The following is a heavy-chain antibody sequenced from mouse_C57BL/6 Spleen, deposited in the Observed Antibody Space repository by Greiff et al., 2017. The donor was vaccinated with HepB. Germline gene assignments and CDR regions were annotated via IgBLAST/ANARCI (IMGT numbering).Heavy chain of an antibody. CDR3: AVDFYSRDYYAMDY. Sequence: VQLVESGAELARPGASVKLSCKASGYTFTSYGISWVKQRTGQGLEWIGEIYPRSGNTYYNEKFKGKATLTADKSSSTAYMELRSLTSEDSAVYFCAVDFYSRDYYAMDYWGQGTSVTVSS. CDR2: IYPRSGNT. J-gene: IGHJ4*01. V-gene: IGHV1-81*01. CDR1: GYTFTSYG. D-gene: IGHD1-1*01.